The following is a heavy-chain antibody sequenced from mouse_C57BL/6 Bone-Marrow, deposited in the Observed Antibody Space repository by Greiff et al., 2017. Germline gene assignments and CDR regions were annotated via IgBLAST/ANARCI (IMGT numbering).Heavy chain of an antibody. CDR2: ISYDGSN. CDR3: AIYYSNSGGFDY. V-gene: IGHV3-6*01. J-gene: IGHJ2*01. Sequence: EVQLQESGPGLVKPSQSLSLTCSVTGYSITSGYYWNWIRQFPGNKLEWMGYISYDGSNNYNPSLKNRISITRDTSKNQFFLKLNSVTTEDTATYYCAIYYSNSGGFDYWGQGTTLTVSS. D-gene: IGHD2-5*01. CDR1: GYSITSGYY.